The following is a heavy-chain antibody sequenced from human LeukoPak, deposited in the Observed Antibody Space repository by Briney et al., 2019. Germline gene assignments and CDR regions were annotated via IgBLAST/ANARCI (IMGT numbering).Heavy chain of an antibody. D-gene: IGHD1-1*01. CDR2: ITDSAAAT. J-gene: IGHJ4*02. CDR3: AKVYGNWYFDY. V-gene: IGHV3-23*01. Sequence: GGSLRLSCTASGFTFSTYAMTWLRQPPGKGLEWVSTITDSAAATYYRESVKGRFTISRDNSKNTLYLQMNSLRGDDTAVYFCAKVYGNWYFDYWGQGTLVTVSS. CDR1: GFTFSTYA.